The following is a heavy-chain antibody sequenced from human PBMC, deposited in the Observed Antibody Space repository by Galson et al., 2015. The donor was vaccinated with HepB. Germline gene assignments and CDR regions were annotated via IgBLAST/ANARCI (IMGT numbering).Heavy chain of an antibody. Sequence: SLRLSCAASGFSFSTYTMHWVRQAPGKGLEWVAVISYDGSNEYHADSVKGRFTISRDYSKNTLYLQMNSLRAEDTAVYYCAKENADIVVVPAWGVSFDCWGQGTLVTASS. CDR1: GFSFSTYT. CDR3: AKENADIVVVPAWGVSFDC. J-gene: IGHJ4*02. CDR2: ISYDGSNE. V-gene: IGHV3-30*04. D-gene: IGHD2-2*01.